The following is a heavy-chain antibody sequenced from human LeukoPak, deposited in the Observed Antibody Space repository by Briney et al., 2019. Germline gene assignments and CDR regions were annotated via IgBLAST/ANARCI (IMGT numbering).Heavy chain of an antibody. CDR3: AKEGSRYSSSWYYFDY. V-gene: IGHV3-9*01. D-gene: IGHD6-13*01. J-gene: IGHJ4*02. CDR2: ISWNSGSI. Sequence: GGSLRLSCAASGFTFDDYAMHWVRQAPGKGLEWVSGISWNSGSIGYADSVKGRFTISRDNAKNSLYLQMNSLRAEDTALYYCAKEGSRYSSSWYYFDYWGQGTLVTVSS. CDR1: GFTFDDYA.